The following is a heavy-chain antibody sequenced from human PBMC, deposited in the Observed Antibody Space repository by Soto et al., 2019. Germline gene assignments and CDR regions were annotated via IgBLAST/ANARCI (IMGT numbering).Heavy chain of an antibody. CDR1: GGTFSSDS. J-gene: IGHJ4*02. CDR2: IIPMFDTP. V-gene: IGHV1-69*13. CDR3: ARSGGLDRDFNY. D-gene: IGHD2-15*01. Sequence: SVKVSCKASGGTFSSDSFSWVRQAPGRGLEWMGGIIPMFDTPIYAQKFQDRVTITADESTSTAYMQLSSLRSGDTAVYYCARSGGLDRDFNYWGQGSLVTVSS.